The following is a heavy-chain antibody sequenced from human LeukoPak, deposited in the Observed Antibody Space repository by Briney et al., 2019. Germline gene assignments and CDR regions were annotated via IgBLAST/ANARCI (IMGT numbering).Heavy chain of an antibody. CDR1: GFTFSDSY. CDR3: ARAVTRGSYQIDY. Sequence: PGGSLRLSCAASGFTFSDSYMTWVRQAPGKGVEWVAYISGSGHDINYSDSVKGRFTISRDNAKNSLYLQMNSLRAEDTAVYYCARAVTRGSYQIDYWGQGTLVTVSS. D-gene: IGHD1-26*01. V-gene: IGHV3-11*06. CDR2: ISGSGHDI. J-gene: IGHJ4*02.